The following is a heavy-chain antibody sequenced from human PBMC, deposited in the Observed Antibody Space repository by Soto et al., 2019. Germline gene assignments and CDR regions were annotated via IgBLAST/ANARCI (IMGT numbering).Heavy chain of an antibody. J-gene: IGHJ5*02. CDR3: AREVGYCSGGSCYSGNWFDP. CDR1: GGSISSYY. Sequence: SETLSLTCTVSGGSISSYYWSWVRQPPGKGLEWIGYIYYSGSTNYNPSLKSRVTISVDTSKNQFSLKLSSVTAADTAVYYCAREVGYCSGGSCYSGNWFDPWGQGTLVTVSS. V-gene: IGHV4-59*01. CDR2: IYYSGST. D-gene: IGHD2-15*01.